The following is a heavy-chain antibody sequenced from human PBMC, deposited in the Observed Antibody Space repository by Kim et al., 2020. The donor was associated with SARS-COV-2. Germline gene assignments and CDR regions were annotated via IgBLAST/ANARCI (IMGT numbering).Heavy chain of an antibody. D-gene: IGHD5-12*01. Sequence: ADSGKGRFTISRDNSKNTLYLQMNSLRAEDTAVYYCAKAGDSGYGIWFDYWGQGTLVTVSS. V-gene: IGHV3-23*01. CDR3: AKAGDSGYGIWFDY. J-gene: IGHJ4*02.